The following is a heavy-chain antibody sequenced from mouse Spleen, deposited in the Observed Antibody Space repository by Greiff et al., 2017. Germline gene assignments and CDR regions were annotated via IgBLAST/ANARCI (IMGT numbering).Heavy chain of an antibody. CDR3: ASSYYYGSSPWFAY. Sequence: LQESGAELVKPGASVKLSCKASGYTFTSYWMHWVKQRPGQGLEWIGMIHPNSGSTNYNEKFKSKATLTVDKSSSTAYMQLSSLTSEDSAVYYCASSYYYGSSPWFAYWGQGTLVTVSA. CDR1: GYTFTSYW. CDR2: IHPNSGST. J-gene: IGHJ3*01. V-gene: IGHV1-64*01. D-gene: IGHD1-1*01.